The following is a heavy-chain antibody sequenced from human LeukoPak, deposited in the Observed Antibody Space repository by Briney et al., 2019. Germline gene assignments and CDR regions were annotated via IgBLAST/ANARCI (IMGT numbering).Heavy chain of an antibody. CDR1: GYTFTGYY. CDR2: INPNSGGT. Sequence: ASVKVSCKASGYTFTGYYMHWVRQAPGQGLEWMGWINPNSGGTNYAQKFQGWVTMTRDTSISTAYMELSRLRSDDTAVYYCARDKEFGVTMVRGPGYGMDVWGQGTTVTVSS. CDR3: ARDKEFGVTMVRGPGYGMDV. D-gene: IGHD3-10*01. J-gene: IGHJ6*02. V-gene: IGHV1-2*04.